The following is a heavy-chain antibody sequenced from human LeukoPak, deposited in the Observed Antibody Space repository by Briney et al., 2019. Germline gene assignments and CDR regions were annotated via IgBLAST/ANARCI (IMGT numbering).Heavy chain of an antibody. CDR1: GFTFSSYG. CDR2: IWYDGSNK. CDR3: ARGPDSSDDAFDI. Sequence: PGGSLRLSCAASGFTFSSYGMHWVRQAPGKGLEWVAVIWYDGSNKYYADSVKGRFTISRDNSKNTLYLQMNSLRAEDTAVYYCARGPDSSDDAFDIWGQGTMVTVSS. J-gene: IGHJ3*02. D-gene: IGHD3-22*01. V-gene: IGHV3-33*01.